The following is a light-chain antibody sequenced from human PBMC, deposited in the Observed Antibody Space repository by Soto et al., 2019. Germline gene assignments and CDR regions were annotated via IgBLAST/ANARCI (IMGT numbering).Light chain of an antibody. J-gene: IGKJ4*01. CDR2: AAS. V-gene: IGKV3-20*01. CDR3: QQFSSYPLT. CDR1: QSVSSSF. Sequence: EIVLTQTPGTLSLSPGERATLSCRASQSVSSSFLTWYQQKPGQAPRLLIYAASYRAAGVADRFSGSGSGTDFTLTISRLEPEDFAVYYCQQFSSYPLTSGGGTKVAIK.